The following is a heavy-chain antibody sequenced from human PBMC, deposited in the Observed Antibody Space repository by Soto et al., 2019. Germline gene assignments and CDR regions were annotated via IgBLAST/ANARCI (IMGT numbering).Heavy chain of an antibody. CDR1: GRPVSSGGYY. J-gene: IGHJ5*02. CDR3: ARGIWNIEEMIYGFYFDP. V-gene: IGHV4-31*03. CDR2: IYHIGSP. D-gene: IGHD2-8*01. Sequence: PSETLSLTCTVSGRPVSSGGYYWTWIRQFPGKGLEWIGYIYHIGSPSYNPSLKSRLSMSLDASKNQFSLNLTSVTAADTAVYYCARGIWNIEEMIYGFYFDPWGPGTLVTVSS.